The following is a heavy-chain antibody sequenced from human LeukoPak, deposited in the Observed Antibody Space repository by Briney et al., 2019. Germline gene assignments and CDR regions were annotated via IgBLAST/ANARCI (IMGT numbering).Heavy chain of an antibody. CDR2: IKVDGSRE. V-gene: IGHV3-7*01. J-gene: IGHJ4*02. Sequence: GGSLRLSCAASGFTFTNYWLSWVRQAPGKGLEWVANIKVDGSREYYVDSVKGRFTISRDKAKNSLYLQMNSLRAEDTAVYYCARDGIDGYIDYWGQGTRVTVSS. D-gene: IGHD5-24*01. CDR3: ARDGIDGYIDY. CDR1: GFTFTNYW.